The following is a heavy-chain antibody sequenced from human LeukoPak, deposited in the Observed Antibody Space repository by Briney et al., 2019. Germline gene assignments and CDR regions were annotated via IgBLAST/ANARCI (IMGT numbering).Heavy chain of an antibody. Sequence: PSETLSLTCTVSGDSISSSSYCWDWIRQPPGKGLEWIGNIYNSANTHCNPSLKTRITMSVDTSKNQFSLKLNSVTAADTGIYYCARHSRSAYTGYENAFDIWGQGTMVTVSS. CDR2: IYNSANT. D-gene: IGHD5-12*01. V-gene: IGHV4-39*01. CDR1: GDSISSSSYC. CDR3: ARHSRSAYTGYENAFDI. J-gene: IGHJ3*02.